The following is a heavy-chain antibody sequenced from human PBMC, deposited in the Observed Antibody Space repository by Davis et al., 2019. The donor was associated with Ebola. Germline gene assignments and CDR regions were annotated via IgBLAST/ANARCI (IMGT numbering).Heavy chain of an antibody. Sequence: SETLSLTCTVSGGSISSYYWSWIRQPPGKGLEWIGYIYNRGTTNYNPSLKSRVTISVDTSENQFSLKLTSVTAADTAVYYCARGNSDYGDFDYWGQGTLVTVSS. CDR1: GGSISSYY. V-gene: IGHV4-59*01. CDR3: ARGNSDYGDFDY. CDR2: IYNRGTT. J-gene: IGHJ4*02. D-gene: IGHD4-17*01.